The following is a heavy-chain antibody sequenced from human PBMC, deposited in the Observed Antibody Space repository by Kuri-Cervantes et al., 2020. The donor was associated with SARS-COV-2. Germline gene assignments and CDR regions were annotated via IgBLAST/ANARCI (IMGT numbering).Heavy chain of an antibody. V-gene: IGHV4-39*07. CDR1: GGSISSSSYY. Sequence: SETLSLTCTVSGGSISSSSYYWGWIRQPPGKGLEWIGSIYHRWSTYYNPTLKIRVTISVDRYKNQFSLKLSSVTAADTAVYYCARGLGRFDHWGQGTLVTVSS. D-gene: IGHD1-26*01. CDR3: ARGLGRFDH. CDR2: IYHRWST. J-gene: IGHJ5*02.